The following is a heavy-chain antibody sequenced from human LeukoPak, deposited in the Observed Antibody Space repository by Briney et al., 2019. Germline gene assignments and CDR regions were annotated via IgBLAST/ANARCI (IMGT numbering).Heavy chain of an antibody. D-gene: IGHD1-26*01. V-gene: IGHV3-21*01. J-gene: IGHJ5*02. Sequence: GGSLRLSCAASGFTFSSYSMNWVRQAPGKGLEWVSSIGSNSGYIYYADSVRGRVTISRDNPNNTLYLQMNSLRAEDTAVYYCAREWESDLWGQGTLVTVSS. CDR2: IGSNSGYI. CDR3: AREWESDL. CDR1: GFTFSSYS.